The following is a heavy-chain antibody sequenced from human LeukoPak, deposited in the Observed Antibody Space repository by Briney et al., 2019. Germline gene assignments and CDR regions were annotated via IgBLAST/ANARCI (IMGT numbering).Heavy chain of an antibody. J-gene: IGHJ4*02. V-gene: IGHV3-23*01. CDR2: ISGSGGST. D-gene: IGHD1-20*01. Sequence: GGSLRLSCAASGFTSSSYATSWVRQAPGKGLEWVSAISGSGGSTYYADSVKGRFTISRDNSKNTLYLQMNSLRAEDTAVYYCAKGGYNCNYFDYWGQGTLVTVSS. CDR1: GFTSSSYA. CDR3: AKGGYNCNYFDY.